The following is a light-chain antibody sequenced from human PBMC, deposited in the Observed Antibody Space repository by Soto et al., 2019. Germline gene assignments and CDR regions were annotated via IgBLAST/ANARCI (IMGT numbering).Light chain of an antibody. CDR2: AAS. CDR1: QTISSTY. J-gene: IGKJ1*01. Sequence: EKVLTQSPGTLSLSPGDRATLSCRASQTISSTYLAWYQQKPGQAPRLLIYAASTRATGIPDRFSGSGSGTDFTLTISRLAPDDFAVYYCQPYGSSPNTFGQGTKVEF. CDR3: QPYGSSPNT. V-gene: IGKV3-20*01.